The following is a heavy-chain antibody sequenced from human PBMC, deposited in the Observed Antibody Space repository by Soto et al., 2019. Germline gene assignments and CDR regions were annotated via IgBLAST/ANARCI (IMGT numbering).Heavy chain of an antibody. D-gene: IGHD6-19*01. Sequence: PGGSLRLSCAASGFTFSSYGMHWVRQAPGKGLEWVAVIWYDGSNKYYADSVKGRFTISRDNSKNTLYLQMNSLRAEDTAVYYCARDAGSPYRYSSGWYGPEIGGMDVWGQGTTVTVSS. CDR1: GFTFSSYG. CDR2: IWYDGSNK. J-gene: IGHJ6*02. V-gene: IGHV3-33*01. CDR3: ARDAGSPYRYSSGWYGPEIGGMDV.